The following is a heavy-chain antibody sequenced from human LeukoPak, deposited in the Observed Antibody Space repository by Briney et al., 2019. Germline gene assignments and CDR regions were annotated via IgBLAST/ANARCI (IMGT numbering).Heavy chain of an antibody. CDR3: ARDDTVTTLPFDY. Sequence: ASVKVSCKASGYTFTDFYIHWVRQAPGQGLQWMGRLYPNSGGTENAQNFQGRVTMSRDTSISTAYMELIRLRADDTAVYYCARDDTVTTLPFDYWGQGTLVTVSS. J-gene: IGHJ4*02. CDR2: LYPNSGGT. D-gene: IGHD4-17*01. CDR1: GYTFTDFY. V-gene: IGHV1-2*06.